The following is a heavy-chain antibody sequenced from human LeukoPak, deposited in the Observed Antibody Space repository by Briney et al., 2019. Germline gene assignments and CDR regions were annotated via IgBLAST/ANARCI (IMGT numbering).Heavy chain of an antibody. CDR1: GFSFTTHA. V-gene: IGHV3-74*01. CDR2: INTDGSST. Sequence: GSLRLSCVASGFSFTTHAMGWVRQAPGKGLEWVSRINTDGSSTSYADSVKGRFTISRDNAKNTLYLQMNSLRAEDTAVYYCARVYLRTYDAFDIWGQGTMVTVSS. D-gene: IGHD1-7*01. CDR3: ARVYLRTYDAFDI. J-gene: IGHJ3*02.